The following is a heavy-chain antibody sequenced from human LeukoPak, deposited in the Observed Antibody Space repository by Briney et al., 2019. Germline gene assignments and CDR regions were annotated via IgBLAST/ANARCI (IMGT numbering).Heavy chain of an antibody. D-gene: IGHD1-1*01. Sequence: GESLKISCAASGFTVSSNHMSWVRQAPGKGLEWVSIIYSGYGTYYADSVKGRFTISRDNSKNTLYLQMNSLRAEDTAVYYCATTEGENWGQGTLVTVSS. CDR1: GFTVSSNH. J-gene: IGHJ4*02. CDR3: ATTEGEN. V-gene: IGHV3-53*01. CDR2: IYSGYGT.